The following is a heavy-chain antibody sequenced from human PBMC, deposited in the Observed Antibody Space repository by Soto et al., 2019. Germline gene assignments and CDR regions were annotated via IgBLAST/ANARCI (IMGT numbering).Heavy chain of an antibody. Sequence: EVQLLESGGGLVQPGGSLRLSCSASGFSFSTYAMSWVRQPPGKGLEWVSSISSSGVNTYNADSVKGRFTISRDNSEKTLYLQMNSLRAVDTAVYYCAKDHRVVTTGDALDIWGQGTLVTVSS. CDR3: AKDHRVVTTGDALDI. D-gene: IGHD2-15*01. J-gene: IGHJ3*02. CDR2: ISSSGVNT. CDR1: GFSFSTYA. V-gene: IGHV3-23*01.